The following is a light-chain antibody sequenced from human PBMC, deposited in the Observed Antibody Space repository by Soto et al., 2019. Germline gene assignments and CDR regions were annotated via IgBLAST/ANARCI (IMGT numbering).Light chain of an antibody. CDR3: QAWDNGTAV. J-gene: IGLJ2*01. Sequence: SSELTQPPSVSVSPGQTASITCSGDKLGGKYAHWYHQKPGQSPVVVIYQDTKRPSGIHERFSGSKSGNTATLTISGTRAMDEADYYCQAWDNGTAVFGGGTKLTVL. CDR2: QDT. V-gene: IGLV3-1*01. CDR1: KLGGKY.